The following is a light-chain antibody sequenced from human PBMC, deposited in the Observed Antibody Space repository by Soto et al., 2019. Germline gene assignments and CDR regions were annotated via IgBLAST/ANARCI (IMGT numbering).Light chain of an antibody. CDR2: GAS. CDR3: QQYDNWPPIT. V-gene: IGKV3-15*01. Sequence: EIVMTQSPATLSVSPGERATLSCRASQSVSSNLVWYQQKPGQAPRLLIYGASTRATGIPARFSGTGSGTEFTLTITSLQAEDFAVYYCQQYDNWPPITFGQGTRLEIK. CDR1: QSVSSN. J-gene: IGKJ5*01.